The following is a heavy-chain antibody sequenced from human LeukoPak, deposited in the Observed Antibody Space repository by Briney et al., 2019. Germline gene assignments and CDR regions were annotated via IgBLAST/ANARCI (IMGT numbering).Heavy chain of an antibody. CDR2: ISYAGSNK. J-gene: IGHJ4*02. D-gene: IGHD3-22*01. Sequence: PGGSLRLSCAASGFTFSSYAMNWVRQAPGKGLEWVALISYAGSNKNYADSVKGRFTISRDNSKNTLYLQMNSLRAEDTALYYCARDAGSYSRGYYLYDYWGQGALVTVSS. CDR3: ARDAGSYSRGYYLYDY. V-gene: IGHV3-30-3*01. CDR1: GFTFSSYA.